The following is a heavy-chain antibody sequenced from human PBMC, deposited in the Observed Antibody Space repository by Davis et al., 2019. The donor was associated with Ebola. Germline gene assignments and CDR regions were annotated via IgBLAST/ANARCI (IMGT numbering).Heavy chain of an antibody. V-gene: IGHV1-46*01. CDR3: ARAYCGGDCYSGWFDP. CDR1: GYTFTSYY. D-gene: IGHD2-21*02. CDR2: ISPSGGST. J-gene: IGHJ5*02. Sequence: ASVKVSCKASGYTFTSYYMHWVRQAPGQGLEWMGIISPSGGSTSYAQKFQGRVTMTRDTSTSTAYMELSSLRSEDTAVYYCARAYCGGDCYSGWFDPWGQGTLVTVSS.